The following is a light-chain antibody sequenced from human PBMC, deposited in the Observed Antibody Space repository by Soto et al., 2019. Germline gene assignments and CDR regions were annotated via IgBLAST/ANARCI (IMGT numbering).Light chain of an antibody. Sequence: EIVLTQSPGTLSLSPGERATLSCRASQSVSRLFAWYQQRPGQAPRLLIYDTSTRATGTPARFSGSGSGTDFTLTIRSLRPEDFAVYYCQLHNHWSITFGQGTRVEMK. CDR1: QSVSRL. V-gene: IGKV3-11*01. CDR3: QLHNHWSIT. J-gene: IGKJ5*01. CDR2: DTS.